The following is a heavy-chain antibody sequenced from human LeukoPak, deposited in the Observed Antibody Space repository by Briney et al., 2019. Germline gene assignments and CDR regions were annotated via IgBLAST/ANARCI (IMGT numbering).Heavy chain of an antibody. Sequence: GGSLRLSCAASGFTFSSYAMYWVRQAPGKGPEWVAVISYDGSNKYYADSVKGRFTTSRDNSKNTLYLQMSSLRAEDTAEYYCATHHYDSSGYYSPDYWGQGTLVTVSS. D-gene: IGHD3-22*01. CDR3: ATHHYDSSGYYSPDY. J-gene: IGHJ4*02. V-gene: IGHV3-30-3*01. CDR2: ISYDGSNK. CDR1: GFTFSSYA.